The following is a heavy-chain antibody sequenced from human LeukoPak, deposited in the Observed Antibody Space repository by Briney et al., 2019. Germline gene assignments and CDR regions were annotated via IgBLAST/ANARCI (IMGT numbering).Heavy chain of an antibody. V-gene: IGHV4-39*01. Sequence: SETLSLTCSVSGGSINSGLSYGAWIRQPPGKGLEWIGTIYYSGSTGSTYYNPSLESRVTISVDTSKNQFSLNVSSLTAADTAIDYCARHLYDKNGRPRDPWGQGTLVTVSS. CDR2: IYYSGSTGST. J-gene: IGHJ5*02. CDR1: GGSINSGLSY. D-gene: IGHD2/OR15-2a*01. CDR3: ARHLYDKNGRPRDP.